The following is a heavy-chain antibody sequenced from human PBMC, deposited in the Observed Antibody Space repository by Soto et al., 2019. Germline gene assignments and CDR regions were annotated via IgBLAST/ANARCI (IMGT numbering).Heavy chain of an antibody. V-gene: IGHV4-59*08. CDR3: ARLGRWLQALDS. CDR2: VYYTGSP. Sequence: ASETLSLTCTVSGGSINSYYWTWIRQPPGKGLEWVGYVYYTGSPTYNPSLKSRLTISVDTSKNQFSLKLRSVTAADTAVYYCARLGRWLQALDSWGQGSLVTVSS. CDR1: GGSINSYY. D-gene: IGHD5-12*01. J-gene: IGHJ4*02.